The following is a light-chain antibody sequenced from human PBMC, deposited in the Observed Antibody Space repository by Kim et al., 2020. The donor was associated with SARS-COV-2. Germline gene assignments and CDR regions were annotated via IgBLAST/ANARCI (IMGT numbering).Light chain of an antibody. CDR3: QQRSNWPLT. Sequence: LSPGAGATLSCRASQSVSSYLAWYQQKPGQAPRLLIYDASNRATGIPARFSGSGSGTDFTLTISSLEPEDFAVYYCQQRSNWPLTFGGGTKVDIK. CDR1: QSVSSY. V-gene: IGKV3-11*01. CDR2: DAS. J-gene: IGKJ4*01.